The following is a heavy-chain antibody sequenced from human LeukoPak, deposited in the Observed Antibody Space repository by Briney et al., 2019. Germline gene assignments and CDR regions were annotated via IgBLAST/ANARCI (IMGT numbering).Heavy chain of an antibody. Sequence: PGGSLRLSCAASGFTFRSYAMSWVRQAPGKGLEWVSAISGSGGSTYYADSVKGRFTISRDNSKNTLYLQMNSLRAEDTAVYYCANSGPFIYYYGMDVWGQGTTVTVSS. CDR2: ISGSGGST. CDR1: GFTFRSYA. V-gene: IGHV3-23*01. CDR3: ANSGPFIYYYGMDV. D-gene: IGHD2-15*01. J-gene: IGHJ6*02.